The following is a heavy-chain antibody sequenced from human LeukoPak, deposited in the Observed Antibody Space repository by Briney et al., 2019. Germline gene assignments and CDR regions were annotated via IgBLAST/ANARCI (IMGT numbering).Heavy chain of an antibody. CDR2: ISWNSGSI. CDR1: GFTFDDYA. J-gene: IGHJ4*02. V-gene: IGHV3-9*01. D-gene: IGHD3-10*01. Sequence: GGSLRLPCAASGFTFDDYAMHWVRQAPGKGLEWVSGISWNSGSIGYADSVKGRFTISRDNAKNSLYLQMNSLRAEDTALYYCAKDTYGSGMTWGQGTLVTVSS. CDR3: AKDTYGSGMT.